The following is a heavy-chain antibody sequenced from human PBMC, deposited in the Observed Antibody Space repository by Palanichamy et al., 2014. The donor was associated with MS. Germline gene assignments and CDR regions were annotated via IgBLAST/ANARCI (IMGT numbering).Heavy chain of an antibody. CDR1: GGTFSSHA. J-gene: IGHJ4*02. V-gene: IGHV1-69*06. CDR2: IIPTFITA. Sequence: QVQLVQSRAEVKKPGSSVKVSCKTSGGTFSSHAINWVRQAPGQGLEWLGGIIPTFITANYAQNLQGRVTITADKSTNTAYMELSSLRSDDTAVYYCARSVSMIQGAFDYWGQGTLVTVSS. CDR3: ARSVSMIQGAFDY. D-gene: IGHD3-10*01.